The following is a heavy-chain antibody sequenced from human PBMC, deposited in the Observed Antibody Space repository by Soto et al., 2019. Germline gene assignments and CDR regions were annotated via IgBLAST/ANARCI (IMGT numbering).Heavy chain of an antibody. Sequence: QVQLVQSGAEVKKPGDSVKVSCKTSGYTFTDYYMHWVRQAPGQGFEWVGGINPKSGGPKYVPKFQGRVTVTRDTSTSTAYMELNRLTSDDTAVYYCASEDCRNTNCLKGFDYWGQGTLATVSS. D-gene: IGHD2-15*01. CDR2: INPKSGGP. J-gene: IGHJ4*02. V-gene: IGHV1-2*02. CDR1: GYTFTDYY. CDR3: ASEDCRNTNCLKGFDY.